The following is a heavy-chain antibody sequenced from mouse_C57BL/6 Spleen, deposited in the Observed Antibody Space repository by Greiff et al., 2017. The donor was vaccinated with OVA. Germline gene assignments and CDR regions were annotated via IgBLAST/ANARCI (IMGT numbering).Heavy chain of an antibody. Sequence: QVQLKESGPGLVQPSQSLSITCTVSGFSLTSYGVHWVRQSPGKGLEWLGVIWRGGSTDYNAAFMSRLSITKDNSKSQVFFKMNRLQADDTAIYYCAKNKDYGSSRYFDVWGTGTTVTVSS. V-gene: IGHV2-5*01. CDR2: IWRGGST. CDR3: AKNKDYGSSRYFDV. CDR1: GFSLTSYG. D-gene: IGHD1-1*01. J-gene: IGHJ1*03.